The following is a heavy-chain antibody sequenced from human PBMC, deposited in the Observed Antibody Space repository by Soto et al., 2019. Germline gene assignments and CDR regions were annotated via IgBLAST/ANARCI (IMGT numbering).Heavy chain of an antibody. Sequence: ASVKVSCKASGYTFTSYGISWVRQAPGQGLEWMGWISAYNGNTNYAQKLQGRVTMTTDISTSTAYMELRSLRSDDTAVYYCARDMGNDFWSGLPPHFDYWGQGTLVTVSS. J-gene: IGHJ4*02. CDR3: ARDMGNDFWSGLPPHFDY. CDR1: GYTFTSYG. D-gene: IGHD3-3*01. CDR2: ISAYNGNT. V-gene: IGHV1-18*01.